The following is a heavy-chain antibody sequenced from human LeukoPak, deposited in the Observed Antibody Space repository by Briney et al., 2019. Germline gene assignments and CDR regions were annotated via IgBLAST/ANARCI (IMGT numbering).Heavy chain of an antibody. V-gene: IGHV3-11*01. Sequence: PGGSLRLSCAASGFTFSDYYMSWIRQAPGKGLEWVSYISSSGSTIYYADSVEGRFTISRDNAKNSLYLQMNSLRAEDTAVYYCARVALIAAAGGNWFDPWGQGTLVTVSS. CDR1: GFTFSDYY. D-gene: IGHD6-13*01. J-gene: IGHJ5*02. CDR3: ARVALIAAAGGNWFDP. CDR2: ISSSGSTI.